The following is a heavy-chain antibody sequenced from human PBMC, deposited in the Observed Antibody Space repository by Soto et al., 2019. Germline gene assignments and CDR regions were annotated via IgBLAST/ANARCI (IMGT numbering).Heavy chain of an antibody. D-gene: IGHD3-3*01. J-gene: IGHJ4*02. V-gene: IGHV5-51*01. CDR3: ARQGGPTTIFGVVISSPPHH. CDR2: IYPGDSDT. Sequence: GESLKISCKGSGYSFTSYWIGWVRQMPGKGLEWMGIIYPGDSDTRYSPSFQGQVTISADKSISTAYLQWSSLKASDTAMYYCARQGGPTTIFGVVISSPPHHWGQGTLVTVSS. CDR1: GYSFTSYW.